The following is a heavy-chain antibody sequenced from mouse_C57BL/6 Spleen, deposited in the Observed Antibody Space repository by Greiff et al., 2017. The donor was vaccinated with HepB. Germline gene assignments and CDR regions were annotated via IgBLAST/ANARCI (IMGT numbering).Heavy chain of an antibody. J-gene: IGHJ4*01. CDR2: IRNKANNHAT. CDR1: GFTFSDAW. V-gene: IGHV6-6*01. CDR3: TRTSYYGSSLYAMDY. Sequence: EVQVVESGGGLVQPGGSMKLSCAASGFTFSDAWMDWVRQSPEKGLEWVAEIRNKANNHATYYAESVKGRFTISRDDSKSSVYLQMNSLRAEDTGIYYCTRTSYYGSSLYAMDYWGQGTSVTVSS. D-gene: IGHD1-1*01.